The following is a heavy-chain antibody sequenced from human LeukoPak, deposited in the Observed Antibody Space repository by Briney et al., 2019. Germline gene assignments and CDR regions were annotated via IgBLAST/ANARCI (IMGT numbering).Heavy chain of an antibody. J-gene: IGHJ5*02. Sequence: GASVKVSCNASGYTFTGYYMHWVRQAPGQGLEWMGWINPNSGGTNYAQKFQGRVTMTRETSISTAYMELSRLRSDDTAVYYCARDRPSTSNGWFDPWGQGTLVTVSS. CDR1: GYTFTGYY. D-gene: IGHD2-8*01. V-gene: IGHV1-2*02. CDR2: INPNSGGT. CDR3: ARDRPSTSNGWFDP.